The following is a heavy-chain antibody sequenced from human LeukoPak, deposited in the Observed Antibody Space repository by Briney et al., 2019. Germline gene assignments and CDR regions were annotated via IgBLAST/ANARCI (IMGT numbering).Heavy chain of an antibody. D-gene: IGHD2-8*01. J-gene: IGHJ2*01. CDR3: ARDSHQYDTSTLAWNFDL. CDR1: AFTLSDYY. CDR2: INPKSGST. Sequence: ASVKVSCKASAFTLSDYYMHWVRQAPGQGLEWMGWINPKSGSTNYAQKFQGTVTMTRDTSISTVYMELSGLRSDDTAFYYCARDSHQYDTSTLAWNFDLWGRGTLVTVS. V-gene: IGHV1-2*02.